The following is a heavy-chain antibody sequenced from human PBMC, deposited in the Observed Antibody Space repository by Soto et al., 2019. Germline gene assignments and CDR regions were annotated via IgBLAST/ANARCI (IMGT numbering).Heavy chain of an antibody. CDR2: IYYSGST. D-gene: IGHD2-8*01. J-gene: IGHJ6*02. CDR1: GGSIRSGGYY. Sequence: KTXATLSLTFTVSGGSIRSGGYYGSWVRQSPRRGLEWIGNIYYSGSTYYNPSLKSRLTISVDTSKNQFSLNLSSVTAADTAVYYCARDRLMATPGNARHYFGLDVWGQGTTVTVSS. CDR3: ARDRLMATPGNARHYFGLDV. V-gene: IGHV4-31*03.